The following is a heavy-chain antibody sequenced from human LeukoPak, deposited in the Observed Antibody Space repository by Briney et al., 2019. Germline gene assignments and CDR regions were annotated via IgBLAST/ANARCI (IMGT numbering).Heavy chain of an antibody. J-gene: IGHJ4*02. CDR1: GGSIRSGSYY. CDR2: IYTSGST. D-gene: IGHD3-3*01. V-gene: IGHV4-61*02. Sequence: SQTLSPTCTVSGGSIRSGSYYWSWIRQPAGKGLEWIGRIYTSGSTNYNPSLKSRVTISVDTSKNQFSLKLSSVTAADTAVYYCARAPLSHWSGFDYWGQGTLVTVSS. CDR3: ARAPLSHWSGFDY.